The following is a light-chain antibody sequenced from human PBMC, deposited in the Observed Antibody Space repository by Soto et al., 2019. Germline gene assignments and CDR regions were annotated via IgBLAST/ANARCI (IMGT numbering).Light chain of an antibody. Sequence: DIQMTQSPSTLSASVGDRVTITCRASQSISSWLAWYQQKPGKAPKLLIYKASSVASGLPSRFSGSGSGTEFTITISRLQADDFATYYYQQYNSWWTFGQGTKLEIK. CDR1: QSISSW. V-gene: IGKV1-5*03. CDR2: KAS. CDR3: QQYNSWWT. J-gene: IGKJ2*02.